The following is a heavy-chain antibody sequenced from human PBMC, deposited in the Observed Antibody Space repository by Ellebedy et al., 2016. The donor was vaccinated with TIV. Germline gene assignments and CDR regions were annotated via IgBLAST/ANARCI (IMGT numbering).Heavy chain of an antibody. V-gene: IGHV1-2*04. CDR2: INPNSGGT. J-gene: IGHJ6*02. Sequence: ASVKVSXKASGYTFTGYYMHWVRQAPGQGLEWMGWINPNSGGTNYAQKFQGWVTMTRDTSISTAYMELSRLRSDDTAVYYCARGHYYDSSARYGMDVWGQGTTVTVSS. D-gene: IGHD3-22*01. CDR3: ARGHYYDSSARYGMDV. CDR1: GYTFTGYY.